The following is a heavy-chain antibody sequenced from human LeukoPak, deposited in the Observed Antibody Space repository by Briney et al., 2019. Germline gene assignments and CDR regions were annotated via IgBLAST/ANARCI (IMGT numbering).Heavy chain of an antibody. CDR1: GGTFSSYA. D-gene: IGHD3-16*02. V-gene: IGHV1-69*01. Sequence: GSSVKVSCKASGGTFSSYAISWVRQAPGQGLDWMGGIIPIFGTANYAQKFQGRVTITADESTSTAYMELSSLRSEDTAVYYCARDRGLRLGELSPRGYYFDYWGQGTLVTVSS. CDR2: IIPIFGTA. J-gene: IGHJ4*02. CDR3: ARDRGLRLGELSPRGYYFDY.